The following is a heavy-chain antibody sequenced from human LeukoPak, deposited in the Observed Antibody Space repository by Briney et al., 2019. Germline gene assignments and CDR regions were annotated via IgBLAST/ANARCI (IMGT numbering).Heavy chain of an antibody. CDR1: GGSISSGSYY. Sequence: SQTLSLTCSVSGGSISSGSYYWNWLRQPAGKGLEWIVRIYNSGSTNYNPSLKSRVTIAVDTSKNQFSLKLSSVTAADTAVYYCARGRRQWLQLNSPVDYWGQGTLVTVSS. CDR2: IYNSGST. J-gene: IGHJ4*02. CDR3: ARGRRQWLQLNSPVDY. D-gene: IGHD5-24*01. V-gene: IGHV4-61*02.